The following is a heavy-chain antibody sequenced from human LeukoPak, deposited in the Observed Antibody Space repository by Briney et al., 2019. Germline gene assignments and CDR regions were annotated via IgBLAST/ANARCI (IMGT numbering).Heavy chain of an antibody. D-gene: IGHD3-22*01. Sequence: PGGSLRLSCAASGFTFTNCAMSWVRQAPDKGLEWVSTISGPGGSTYYADSVKGRFTISRDNSKNTLYLQMNSLRAEDTAVYYCARRYDTSFSFDYWGQGTLVTVSS. V-gene: IGHV3-23*01. CDR3: ARRYDTSFSFDY. CDR2: ISGPGGST. CDR1: GFTFTNCA. J-gene: IGHJ4*02.